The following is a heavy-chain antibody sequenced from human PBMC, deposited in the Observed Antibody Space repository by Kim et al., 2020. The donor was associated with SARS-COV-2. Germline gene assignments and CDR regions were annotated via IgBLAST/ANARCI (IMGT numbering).Heavy chain of an antibody. Sequence: SVKVSCKASGGTFSSYAISWVRQAPGQGLEWMGGIIPIFGTANYAQKFQGRVTITADESTSTAYMELSSLRSEDTAVYYCARDTLTTGVISYYYYYMDVWGKGTTVTVSS. CDR1: GGTFSSYA. V-gene: IGHV1-69*13. CDR2: IIPIFGTA. J-gene: IGHJ6*03. CDR3: ARDTLTTGVISYYYYYMDV. D-gene: IGHD2-21*01.